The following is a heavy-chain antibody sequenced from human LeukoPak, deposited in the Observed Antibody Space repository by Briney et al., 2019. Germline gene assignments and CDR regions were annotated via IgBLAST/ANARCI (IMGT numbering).Heavy chain of an antibody. D-gene: IGHD1-1*01. CDR1: GFTFSSYG. J-gene: IGHJ4*02. V-gene: IGHV3-33*01. Sequence: GGSLRLSCAASGFTFSSYGMHWVRQAPGKGLEWVAVIWYDGSNKYYADSVKGRFTISRDNSENSLYLQMNSLRAEDTAVYYCATHWRGRWGQGTLVTVSS. CDR2: IWYDGSNK. CDR3: ATHWRGR.